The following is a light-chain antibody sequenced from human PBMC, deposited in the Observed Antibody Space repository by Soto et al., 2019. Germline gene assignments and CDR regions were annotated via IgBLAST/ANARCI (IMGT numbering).Light chain of an antibody. CDR3: QQYNSYSPWT. CDR1: QSISSW. V-gene: IGKV1-5*01. J-gene: IGKJ1*01. Sequence: DIQMIQSPSTLSASVGGRATITCRASQSISSWLAWYQQKPGKAPKLLIYDASSLESGVPSRFSGSGSGTEFTLTISSLQPDDFATYYCQQYNSYSPWTFGQGTKV. CDR2: DAS.